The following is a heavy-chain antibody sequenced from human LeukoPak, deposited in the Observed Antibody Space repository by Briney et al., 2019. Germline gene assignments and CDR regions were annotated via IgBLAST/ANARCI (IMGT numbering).Heavy chain of an antibody. V-gene: IGHV3-48*03. CDR3: AELGITMIGGV. CDR1: GFTFSSYE. Sequence: PGGSLRLSCVASGFTFSSYEMNWVRQAPGNGLEWVSYISSSGSTIYYADSVKGRFTISRDNAKNSLYLQMNSLRAEDTAVYYCAELGITMIGGVWGKGTTVTISS. CDR2: ISSSGSTI. J-gene: IGHJ6*04. D-gene: IGHD3-10*02.